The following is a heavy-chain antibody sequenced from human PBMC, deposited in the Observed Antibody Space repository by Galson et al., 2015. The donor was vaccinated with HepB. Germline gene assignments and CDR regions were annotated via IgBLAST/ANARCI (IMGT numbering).Heavy chain of an antibody. D-gene: IGHD6-13*01. CDR1: GFTFSGSG. CDR3: TRPGYGSSWFLDYSHGMDI. Sequence: SLRLSCAASGFTFSGSGIHWVRLASGKGLEWVGRIRNRANNYAPAYAASVRGRFTVSRDDSKNTAYLQMNSLKTEDTAVYYCTRPGYGSSWFLDYSHGMDIWGQGTTVIV. CDR2: IRNRANNYAP. J-gene: IGHJ6*02. V-gene: IGHV3-73*01.